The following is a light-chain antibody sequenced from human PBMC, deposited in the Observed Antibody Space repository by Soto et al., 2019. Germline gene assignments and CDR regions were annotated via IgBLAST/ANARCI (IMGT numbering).Light chain of an antibody. CDR2: KAS. J-gene: IGKJ1*01. Sequence: DIQMTQSPSTLSASVGDRVTITCRASQSINSWLAWYQQKPGKAPKLLIYKASSLESGVPSRFSDSGSGTEFTLTISSLQPDDFATYYCQQYNSYSETFGQGTKVEIK. V-gene: IGKV1-5*03. CDR3: QQYNSYSET. CDR1: QSINSW.